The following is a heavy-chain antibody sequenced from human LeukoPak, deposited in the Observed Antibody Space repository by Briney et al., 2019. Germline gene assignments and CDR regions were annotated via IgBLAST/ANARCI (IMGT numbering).Heavy chain of an antibody. CDR2: IVVGSGNT. CDR1: GFTFTSSA. CDR3: AAGPNSGGYWVY. Sequence: GASVKVSCKASGFTFTSSAVQWVRQARGQRLEWIGWIVVGSGNTNYAQKFQERVTITRDMSTSTAYMELSSLRSEDTAVYYCAAGPNSGGYWVYWGQGTLVTVSS. J-gene: IGHJ4*02. V-gene: IGHV1-58*01. D-gene: IGHD1-26*01.